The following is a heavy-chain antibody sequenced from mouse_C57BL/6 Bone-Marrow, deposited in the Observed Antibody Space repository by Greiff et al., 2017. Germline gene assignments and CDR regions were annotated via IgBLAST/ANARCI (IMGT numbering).Heavy chain of an antibody. D-gene: IGHD2-3*01. Sequence: EVKVVESGEGLVKPGGSLKLSCAASGFTFSSYAMSWVRQTPEKRLEWVAYISSGGDYIYYADTGKGRFTISRDNARNTLYLQMSSLKSEDTAMYYCTREGLGYDGYSGFAYWGQGTLVTVSA. J-gene: IGHJ3*01. V-gene: IGHV5-9-1*02. CDR1: GFTFSSYA. CDR2: ISSGGDYI. CDR3: TREGLGYDGYSGFAY.